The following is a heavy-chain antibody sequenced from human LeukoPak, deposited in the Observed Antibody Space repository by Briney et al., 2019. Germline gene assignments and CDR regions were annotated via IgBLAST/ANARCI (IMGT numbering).Heavy chain of an antibody. CDR2: ISSSTSTI. J-gene: IGHJ4*02. CDR1: GFTFSSYS. D-gene: IGHD3-16*01. CDR3: ARDLSMGY. Sequence: GGSLRLSCAASGFTFSSYSMNWVRQAPGKGLEWVSYISSSTSTIYYADSVKGRFTISRDNAKNSLYLQMNSLRAEDTAVYYCARDLSMGYWGQGTLVTVSS. V-gene: IGHV3-48*01.